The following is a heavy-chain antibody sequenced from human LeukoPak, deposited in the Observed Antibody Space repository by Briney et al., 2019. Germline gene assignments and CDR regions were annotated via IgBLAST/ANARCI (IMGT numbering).Heavy chain of an antibody. CDR2: INHSGST. J-gene: IGHJ4*02. D-gene: IGHD3-22*01. Sequence: SETLSLTCTVSGGSFSRGSYYWSWIRQPPGKGLEWIGEINHSGSTNYNPSLKSRVTISVDTSKNQFSLKLSSVAAADTAVYYCASVYDSSGYYPFWGQGTLVTVSS. CDR1: GGSFSRGSYY. CDR3: ASVYDSSGYYPF. V-gene: IGHV4-34*01.